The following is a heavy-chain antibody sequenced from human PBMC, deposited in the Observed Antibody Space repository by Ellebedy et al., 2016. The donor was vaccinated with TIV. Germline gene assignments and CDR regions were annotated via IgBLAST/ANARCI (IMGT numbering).Heavy chain of an antibody. CDR2: IKEDGSEK. V-gene: IGHV3-7*01. CDR3: AKPDYDYVWGSPPP. J-gene: IGHJ5*02. Sequence: GESLKISXAASGFTFSSYWLSWVRQAPGKGLEWVANIKEDGSEKYYVGSVKGRFTISRDNAKNSLYLQMNSLRAEDTAVYYCAKPDYDYVWGSPPPWGQGTLVTVSS. CDR1: GFTFSSYW. D-gene: IGHD3-16*01.